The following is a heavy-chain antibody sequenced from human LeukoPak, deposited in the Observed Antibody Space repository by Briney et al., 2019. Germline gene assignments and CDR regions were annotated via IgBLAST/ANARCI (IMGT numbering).Heavy chain of an antibody. CDR1: GFTFSRYA. CDR2: ISYDGSNK. J-gene: IGHJ4*02. D-gene: IGHD6-19*01. CDR3: VKPNLAVAGTRYFDY. Sequence: GGSLRLSCAASGFTFSRYAMHWVRQAPGKGLEWVAVISYDGSNKYYADSVKGRFTISRDNSKNTLYLQMSSLRVEDTAVYYCVKPNLAVAGTRYFDYWGQGTLVTVSS. V-gene: IGHV3-30-3*02.